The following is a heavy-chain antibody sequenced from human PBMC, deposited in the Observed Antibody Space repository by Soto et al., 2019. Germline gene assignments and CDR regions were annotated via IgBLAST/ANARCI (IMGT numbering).Heavy chain of an antibody. CDR2: IIPIFGTA. CDR3: ARHPVSGSYPYYYGMDV. CDR1: GGIFSSYA. D-gene: IGHD1-26*01. Sequence: QVQLVQSGAEVKKPGSSVKVSCKASGGIFSSYAISWVRQDPGQGLEWMGGIIPIFGTANYAQKFQGRVTITADESTSTAYMELSSLRSEDTAVDYCARHPVSGSYPYYYGMDVWGQRTTVTVSS. J-gene: IGHJ6*02. V-gene: IGHV1-69*12.